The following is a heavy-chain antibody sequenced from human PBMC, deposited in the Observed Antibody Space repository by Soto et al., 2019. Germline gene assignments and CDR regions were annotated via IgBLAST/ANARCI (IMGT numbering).Heavy chain of an antibody. CDR2: INTNNGNP. CDR1: GYTFITYG. Sequence: ASVKVSCKASGYTFITYGISWVRQAPGQGLEWMGRINTNNGNPNYAQKLQGRVTMTTDTSTSTAYMELKSLRSDDTAVYYCARDSETYSSTWSPFDYWGQGTLVTVSS. V-gene: IGHV1-18*01. CDR3: ARDSETYSSTWSPFDY. J-gene: IGHJ4*02. D-gene: IGHD6-13*01.